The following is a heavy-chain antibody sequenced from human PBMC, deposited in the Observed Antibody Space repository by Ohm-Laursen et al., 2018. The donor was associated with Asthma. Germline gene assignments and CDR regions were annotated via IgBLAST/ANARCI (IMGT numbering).Heavy chain of an antibody. D-gene: IGHD3-3*01. V-gene: IGHV3-30-3*01. CDR1: GFNFNSSA. Sequence: SLRLSCTASGFNFNSSAMHWVRQAPGKGLEWVAVGGSYYDGGLKYYADSVNGRFTVSRDDSKNTLYLQMNSLRPDDTAVYYCARDVMEWYLPAFDFWGQGTLVTVSS. CDR2: GGSYYDGGLK. J-gene: IGHJ4*02. CDR3: ARDVMEWYLPAFDF.